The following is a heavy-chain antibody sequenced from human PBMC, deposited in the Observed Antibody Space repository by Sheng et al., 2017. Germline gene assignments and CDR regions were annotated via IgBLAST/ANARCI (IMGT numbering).Heavy chain of an antibody. CDR2: ICSGGDT. CDR1: GLSVNDSY. D-gene: IGHD2-21*01. J-gene: IGHJ4*02. Sequence: EVQLVETGGALIQPGGSLRLSCVASGLSVNDSYINWIRQAPGKGLEWVSVICSGGDTYYADSVKGRFTVYRDVSKNTVFLQMNSLRVDDSAIYYCARDLYVGGNLGVMTWGRGTQVTVSS. CDR3: ARDLYVGGNLGVMT. V-gene: IGHV3-53*02.